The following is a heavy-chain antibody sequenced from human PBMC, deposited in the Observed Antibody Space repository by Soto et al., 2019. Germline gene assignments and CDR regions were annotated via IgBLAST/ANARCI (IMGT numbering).Heavy chain of an antibody. V-gene: IGHV3-49*04. J-gene: IGHJ6*02. D-gene: IGHD3-22*01. Sequence: PGGSLRLSCTASGFTFGDYAMSWVRQAPGKGLEWVGFIRSKAYGGTTEYAASVKGRFTISRDDSKSIAYLQMNSLKTEDTAVYYCTRDYYDSSGYYFYYYYGMDVWVQGTTVTVSS. CDR3: TRDYYDSSGYYFYYYYGMDV. CDR1: GFTFGDYA. CDR2: IRSKAYGGTT.